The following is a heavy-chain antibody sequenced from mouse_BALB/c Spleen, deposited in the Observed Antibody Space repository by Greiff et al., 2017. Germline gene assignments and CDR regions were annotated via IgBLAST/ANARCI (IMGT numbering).Heavy chain of an antibody. D-gene: IGHD1-2*01. V-gene: IGHV5-6-3*01. CDR2: INSNGGST. CDR3: ARDQGFITTPYFDY. CDR1: GFTFSSYG. J-gene: IGHJ2*01. Sequence: DVKLVESGGGLVQPGGSLKLSCAASGFTFSSYGMSWVRQTPDKRLELVATINSNGGSTYYPDSVKGRFTISRDNAKNTLYLQMSSLKSEDTAMYYCARDQGFITTPYFDYWGQGTTLTVSS.